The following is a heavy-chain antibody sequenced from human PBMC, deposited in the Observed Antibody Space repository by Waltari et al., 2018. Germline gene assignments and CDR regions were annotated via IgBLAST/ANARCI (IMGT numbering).Heavy chain of an antibody. J-gene: IGHJ4*02. D-gene: IGHD3-10*01. CDR1: GGTFSSYT. Sequence: QVQLVQSGAEVKKPGSSVKVSCKASGGTFSSYTISWVRQAPGQGLEWMGRIIPILGIANYAQKFQGRVTITADKSTSTAYMELSSLRSEDTAVYYCARDLNGSNDYDDYWGQGTLVTVSS. CDR2: IIPILGIA. V-gene: IGHV1-69*08. CDR3: ARDLNGSNDYDDY.